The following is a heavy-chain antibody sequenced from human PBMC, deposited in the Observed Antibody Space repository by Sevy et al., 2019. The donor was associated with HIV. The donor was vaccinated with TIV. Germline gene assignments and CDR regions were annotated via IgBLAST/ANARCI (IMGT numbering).Heavy chain of an antibody. CDR1: GFTFSSYW. D-gene: IGHD3-10*01. Sequence: GGSLRLSCAASGFTFSSYWMSWVRQAPGKGLEWVSGISAGGGRTYHADSVKGRFTMSGDKSKNTLYLQMNSLTAEDTAVYYCASLLTEDPFDIWGQGTMVTVSS. V-gene: IGHV3-23*01. CDR3: ASLLTEDPFDI. CDR2: ISAGGGRT. J-gene: IGHJ3*02.